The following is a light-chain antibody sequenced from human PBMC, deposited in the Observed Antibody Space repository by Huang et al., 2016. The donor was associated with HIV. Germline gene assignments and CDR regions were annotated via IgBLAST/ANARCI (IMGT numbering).Light chain of an antibody. CDR3: QQYYSYRT. CDR2: SAS. J-gene: IGKJ1*01. CDR1: QDINNF. V-gene: IGKV1-8*01. Sequence: AIRMTQSPSSLSASTGDRFNITCRASQDINNFLAWYQQKPGKDPNLLIYSASILEPWVPSRFSGSWSGTEFNLSISCLQSEDFATYYCQQYYSYRTFGQGTQVEIK.